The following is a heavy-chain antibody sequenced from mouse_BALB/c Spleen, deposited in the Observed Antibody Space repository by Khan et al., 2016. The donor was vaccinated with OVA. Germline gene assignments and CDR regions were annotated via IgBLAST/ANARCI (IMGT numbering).Heavy chain of an antibody. CDR1: GYSITSDYA. V-gene: IGHV3-2*02. Sequence: QLQESGPGLVKPSQSLSLTCTVTGYSITSDYAWNWIRQFPGNKLEWMGYISYSGSTSYNPSLKSRISITRDTSTNQFFLQLNSVTTEDTATYYCAREDYDYGSSANWGQGTLVTVSA. D-gene: IGHD1-1*01. J-gene: IGHJ3*01. CDR3: AREDYDYGSSAN. CDR2: ISYSGST.